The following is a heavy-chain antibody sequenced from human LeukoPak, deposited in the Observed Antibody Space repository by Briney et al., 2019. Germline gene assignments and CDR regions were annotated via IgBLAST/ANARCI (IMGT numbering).Heavy chain of an antibody. V-gene: IGHV3-23*01. CDR3: AKIDEGSGWPYYYDMDV. J-gene: IGHJ6*02. Sequence: GGSLRLSCAASGFTFNNFAMSWVRQAPGKGLEWVSAIGGSGTATYYTDSVKGRFTISRDNSKNTLYLQMNSLRAEDTAVYYCAKIDEGSGWPYYYDMDVWGQGTTVTVSS. D-gene: IGHD6-25*01. CDR2: IGGSGTAT. CDR1: GFTFNNFA.